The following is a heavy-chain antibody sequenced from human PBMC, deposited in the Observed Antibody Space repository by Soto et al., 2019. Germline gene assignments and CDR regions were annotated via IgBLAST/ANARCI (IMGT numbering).Heavy chain of an antibody. D-gene: IGHD6-19*01. CDR1: VFTFSSYA. Sequence: GGSLRLSCAASVFTFSSYAMHWVRQAPGKGLEWVAVISYDGSNKYYADSVKGRFTISRDNSKNTLYLQMNSLRAEDTAVYYCARKNHEQWLVLWFDHCGHATLVTVSS. CDR3: ARKNHEQWLVLWFDH. V-gene: IGHV3-30-3*01. J-gene: IGHJ5*02. CDR2: ISYDGSNK.